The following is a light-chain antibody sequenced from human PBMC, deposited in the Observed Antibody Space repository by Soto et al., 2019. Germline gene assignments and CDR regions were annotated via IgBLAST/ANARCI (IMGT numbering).Light chain of an antibody. Sequence: EIVLTQSPATLSLSPGERATLSCRASQSVSSYLAWYQQKPGQAPRLLIYDASNSATGIPARFSGSVSGTDFTITISSLEPEDFAVYYCQQRSNWITFGQGTRLEIE. CDR2: DAS. CDR1: QSVSSY. J-gene: IGKJ5*01. V-gene: IGKV3-11*01. CDR3: QQRSNWIT.